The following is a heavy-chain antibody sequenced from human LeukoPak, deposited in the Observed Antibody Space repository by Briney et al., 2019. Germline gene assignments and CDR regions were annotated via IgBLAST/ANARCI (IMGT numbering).Heavy chain of an antibody. CDR2: IYSGGST. V-gene: IGHV3-53*01. CDR1: GFTVSSNY. CDR3: AKVSRVGSAANGDY. J-gene: IGHJ4*02. Sequence: GGSLRLSCAASGFTVSSNYMSWVRQAPGKGLEWVSVIYSGGSTYYADSVKGRFTISRDNSKNTLYLQMNSLRAEDTAVYYCAKVSRVGSAANGDYWGQGTLVTVSS. D-gene: IGHD2-2*01.